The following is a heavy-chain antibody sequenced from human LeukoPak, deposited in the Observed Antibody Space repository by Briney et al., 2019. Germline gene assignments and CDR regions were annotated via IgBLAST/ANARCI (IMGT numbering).Heavy chain of an antibody. Sequence: SETLSLTCTVSGGSISSSSYYWGWIRQPPGKGLEWIGRIYYRGSTYYNPALKSRVTISVDTSKNQFSLKLSAVAAADTAVYYCARHEYWGPAGGFDYWGQGTLVTVSS. CDR1: GGSISSSSYY. D-gene: IGHD3-16*01. V-gene: IGHV4-39*01. CDR2: IYYRGST. J-gene: IGHJ4*01. CDR3: ARHEYWGPAGGFDY.